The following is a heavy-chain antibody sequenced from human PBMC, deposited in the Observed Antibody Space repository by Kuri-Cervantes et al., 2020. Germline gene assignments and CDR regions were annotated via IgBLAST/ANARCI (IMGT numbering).Heavy chain of an antibody. J-gene: IGHJ4*02. CDR2: IKGDGSDK. Sequence: GGSLRLSCAASGFTFSWFWMNWVRQAPGKGLEWVAMIKGDGSDKYYVDSVRGRFTISRDNAKNSLFLQMNSLRAEDTAVYYCAKVRCCGNSFFDYWGQGTLVTVSS. D-gene: IGHD4-23*01. CDR1: GFTFSWFW. V-gene: IGHV3-7*01. CDR3: AKVRCCGNSFFDY.